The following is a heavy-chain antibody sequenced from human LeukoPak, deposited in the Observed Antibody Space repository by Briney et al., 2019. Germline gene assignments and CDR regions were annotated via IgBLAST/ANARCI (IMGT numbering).Heavy chain of an antibody. Sequence: PSETLSLTCAVYGGSFSGYYWSWIRQPPGKGLEWIGEINHSGSTNYNPSLKSRVTISVDTSKNQFSLKLSSVTAADTAVYYCARGFKDIVLMVYAILGDYYYMDVWGKGTTVTVSS. CDR2: INHSGST. CDR3: ARGFKDIVLMVYAILGDYYYMDV. D-gene: IGHD2-8*01. V-gene: IGHV4-34*01. CDR1: GGSFSGYY. J-gene: IGHJ6*03.